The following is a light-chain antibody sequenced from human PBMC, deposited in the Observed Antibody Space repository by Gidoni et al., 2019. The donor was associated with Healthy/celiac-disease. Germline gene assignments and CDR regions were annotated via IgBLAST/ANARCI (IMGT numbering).Light chain of an antibody. CDR2: GAS. J-gene: IGKJ5*01. Sequence: EIVMTQSPATLSVSPGARATLSCRASQSVSSNLAWYQQNPGQAPRLLIFGASTRATGIPARLSGGGSATAFTLTISSLQSADFAVYYCHQHNNWPPITFGPXTRLEIK. CDR1: QSVSSN. V-gene: IGKV3-15*01. CDR3: HQHNNWPPIT.